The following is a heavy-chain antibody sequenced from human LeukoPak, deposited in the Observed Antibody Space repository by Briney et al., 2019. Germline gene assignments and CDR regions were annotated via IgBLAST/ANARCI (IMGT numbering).Heavy chain of an antibody. CDR1: GDSTSSSTYY. Sequence: SETLSLTCTVSGDSTSSSTYYWDWIRQAPGKGLEWIGNIYDSGTTHYNPSLKSRVTISGDTSKNQFSLKLNSVTAADTAIYYCATHRRSGSGGTENAFEIWGQGTMVTVSS. D-gene: IGHD2-8*02. J-gene: IGHJ3*02. CDR2: IYDSGTT. V-gene: IGHV4-39*01. CDR3: ATHRRSGSGGTENAFEI.